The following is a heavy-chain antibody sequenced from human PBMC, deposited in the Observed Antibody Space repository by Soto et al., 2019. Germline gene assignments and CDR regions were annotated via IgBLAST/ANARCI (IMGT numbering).Heavy chain of an antibody. CDR2: ISGSGGST. CDR3: AKRGGQVAGFDY. J-gene: IGHJ4*02. Sequence: EVQLLESGGGLVLPGRSLRLSCAASGFTFSSYAMSWVRQAPGKGLEWVSAISGSGGSTSCADSVKSRFTISRDNAQNTLYRQMNSLRAEDTAVYYCAKRGGQVAGFDYWGQGSLVTVSS. V-gene: IGHV3-23*01. CDR1: GFTFSSYA. D-gene: IGHD6-19*01.